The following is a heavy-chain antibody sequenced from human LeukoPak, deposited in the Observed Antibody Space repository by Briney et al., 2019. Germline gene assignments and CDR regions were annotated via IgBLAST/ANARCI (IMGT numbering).Heavy chain of an antibody. CDR2: INGDGRDK. J-gene: IGHJ4*02. V-gene: IGHV3-7*01. Sequence: GGSLRLSCAASGFTYSRYWMNWVRQAPGKGLEWVANINGDGRDKYYVGSVRGRFTISRDNADNALYLQMNSLRGDDTAVYYCARGVDSAIDWWGQGTLVTVSS. CDR3: ARGVDSAIDW. D-gene: IGHD3-9*01. CDR1: GFTYSRYW.